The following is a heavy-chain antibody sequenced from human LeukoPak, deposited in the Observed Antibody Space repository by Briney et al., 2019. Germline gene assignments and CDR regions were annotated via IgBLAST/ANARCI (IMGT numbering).Heavy chain of an antibody. CDR2: TYYRSKLYT. Sequence: SQTLSLTCAISGDSVSSKSAAWNWIRQSPSRGLEWLGRTYYRSKLYTDYALSVKSRITINPDTSKNQFSLQLNSVTPEDTAVYYCAREKYSYGPNWFDPWGQGTLVTVSS. CDR1: GDSVSSKSAA. CDR3: AREKYSYGPNWFDP. J-gene: IGHJ5*02. V-gene: IGHV6-1*01. D-gene: IGHD5-18*01.